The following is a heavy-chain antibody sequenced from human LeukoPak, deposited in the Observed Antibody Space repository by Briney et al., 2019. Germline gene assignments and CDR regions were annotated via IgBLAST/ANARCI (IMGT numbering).Heavy chain of an antibody. J-gene: IGHJ4*02. V-gene: IGHV4-39*01. CDR2: IYYSGST. Sequence: SQTLSLTCAVSGGSVSSSSYYWGWIRQPPGKGLEWIGSIYYSGSTYYNPSLKSRVTISVDTSKNQFSLKLSSVTAADTAVYYCARHGKQLWFNYWGQGTLVTVSS. CDR1: GGSVSSSSYY. D-gene: IGHD5-18*01. CDR3: ARHGKQLWFNY.